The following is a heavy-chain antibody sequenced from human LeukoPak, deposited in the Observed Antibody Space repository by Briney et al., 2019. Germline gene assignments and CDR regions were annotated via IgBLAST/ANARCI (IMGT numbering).Heavy chain of an antibody. CDR1: GGSISSYY. Sequence: SETLSLTCTVSGGSISSYYWSWIRQPPGKGLEWIGYIYYSGSTNYNPSLKSRVTISVDTSKNQFSLKLSSVTAADTAVYYCARHRYSSSQIQHWGQGTLVTVSS. J-gene: IGHJ1*01. D-gene: IGHD6-13*01. CDR2: IYYSGST. V-gene: IGHV4-59*08. CDR3: ARHRYSSSQIQH.